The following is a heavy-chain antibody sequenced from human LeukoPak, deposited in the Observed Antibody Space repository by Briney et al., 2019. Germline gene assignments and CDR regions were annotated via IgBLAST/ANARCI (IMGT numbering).Heavy chain of an antibody. CDR1: GYTFTSYD. Sequence: ASVKVSCKASGYTFTSYDINWVRQATGQGLEWMGWMNRNSGNTGYAQKFQGRVTMTRNTSISTAYMELSSLRTEDTAVYYCARGKGGGQIFGVALGYWGQGTLVTVSS. V-gene: IGHV1-8*01. D-gene: IGHD3-3*01. CDR2: MNRNSGNT. CDR3: ARGKGGGQIFGVALGY. J-gene: IGHJ4*02.